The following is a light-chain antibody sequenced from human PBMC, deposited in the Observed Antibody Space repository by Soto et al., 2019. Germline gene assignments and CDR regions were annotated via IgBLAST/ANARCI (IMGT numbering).Light chain of an antibody. V-gene: IGKV1-39*01. CDR2: AAS. J-gene: IGKJ1*01. CDR3: QRSYSTPLT. CDR1: QSISSY. Sequence: DILMTQSPSSLPASVGDRVTITCRASQSISSYLNWYQQKPGKAPKLLIYAASSLQSGVPSRFSGSGSGTDFTLTISILQPEDFATYYWQRSYSTPLTFGQGTKVEIK.